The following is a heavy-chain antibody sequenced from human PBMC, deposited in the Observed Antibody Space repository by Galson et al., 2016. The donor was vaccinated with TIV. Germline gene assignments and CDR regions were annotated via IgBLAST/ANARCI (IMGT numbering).Heavy chain of an antibody. J-gene: IGHJ6*02. V-gene: IGHV3-53*05. Sequence: SLRLSCAASSLNVNDNYMTWVRQAPGKGLEWVAIMSSGGTLNYADFVRGRFTVSRDSSKNTLYLQVNSLRPDDTAVYYCTRERRFCGNNCYLSYYYGMDVWGQGTTVTVSS. CDR1: SLNVNDNY. CDR2: MSSGGTL. CDR3: TRERRFCGNNCYLSYYYGMDV. D-gene: IGHD2-21*01.